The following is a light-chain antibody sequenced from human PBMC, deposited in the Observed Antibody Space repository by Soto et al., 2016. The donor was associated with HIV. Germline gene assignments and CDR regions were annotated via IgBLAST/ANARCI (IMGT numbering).Light chain of an antibody. CDR3: QVWDGDRDHVV. CDR1: KIGNKL. J-gene: IGLJ2*01. V-gene: IGLV3-21*04. CDR2: DDD. Sequence: SYELTQPPSVSVAPGETATITCGGYKIGNKLVHWYRQRPGQAPVLAIYDDDDRPSGIPERFSGSNSGSTATLTINTVEAGDEADYYCQVWDGDRDHVVFGGGTKLNV.